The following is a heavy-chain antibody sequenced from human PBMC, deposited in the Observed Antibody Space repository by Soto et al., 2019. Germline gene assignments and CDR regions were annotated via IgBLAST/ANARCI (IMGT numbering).Heavy chain of an antibody. CDR3: ATRHQVDGDFGPFDF. D-gene: IGHD4-17*01. J-gene: IGHJ4*02. CDR1: GFTFSTHA. V-gene: IGHV3-23*01. Sequence: GGSLRLSCAASGFTFSTHAISWVRHAPGKGLEWFSGMSANGDRIYYLDSVKGRFTISRDDSKNTLCLQMNSLKAEYTAIYFCATRHQVDGDFGPFDFWGPGTLVTVSS. CDR2: MSANGDRI.